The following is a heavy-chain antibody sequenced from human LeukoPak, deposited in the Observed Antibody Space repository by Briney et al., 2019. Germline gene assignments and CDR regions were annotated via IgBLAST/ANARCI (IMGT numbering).Heavy chain of an antibody. J-gene: IGHJ4*02. CDR1: GFTVSSNY. D-gene: IGHD4-17*01. CDR3: ARAPMTTVTDADS. CDR2: IYRSDST. Sequence: PGGSLRLSCAASGFTVSSNYMSWVRQAPGKGLEWVSVIYRSDSTYYADSVKGRFTISRDNSKNMVYLQMNSLRVEDTAVYYCARAPMTTVTDADSWGQGTLVTVSS. V-gene: IGHV3-53*01.